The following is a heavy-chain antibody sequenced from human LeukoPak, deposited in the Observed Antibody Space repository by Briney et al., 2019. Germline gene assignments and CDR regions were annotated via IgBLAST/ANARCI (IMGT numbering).Heavy chain of an antibody. V-gene: IGHV4-38-2*02. CDR3: ARNDYGDYYFDY. J-gene: IGHJ4*02. CDR2: IYHSGST. CDR1: GYSISSGYY. Sequence: KASETLSLTCTVSGYSISSGYYWGWIRQPPGKGLEWIGSIYHSGSTYYNPSLKSRVTISVDTSKNQFSLKLSSVTAADTAVYYCARNDYGDYYFDYWGQGTLVTVSS. D-gene: IGHD4-17*01.